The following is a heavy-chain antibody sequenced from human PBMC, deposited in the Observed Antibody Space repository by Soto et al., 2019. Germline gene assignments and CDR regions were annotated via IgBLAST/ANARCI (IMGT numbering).Heavy chain of an antibody. J-gene: IGHJ4*02. Sequence: QVQLVESGGGVVQPGRSLRLSCAASGFTFSSYAMQWVRQARGKGLEWVAVISYDGCNKYYADSVKGLFTIARDNSTNTQYLQMNSLRAEDTAVYYCARTRGYFDYWGQGTLVTVSS. CDR3: ARTRGYFDY. V-gene: IGHV3-30-3*01. D-gene: IGHD3-16*01. CDR1: GFTFSSYA. CDR2: ISYDGCNK.